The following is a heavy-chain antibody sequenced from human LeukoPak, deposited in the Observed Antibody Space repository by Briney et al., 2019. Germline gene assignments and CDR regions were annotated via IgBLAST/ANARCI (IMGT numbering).Heavy chain of an antibody. V-gene: IGHV3-23*01. D-gene: IGHD6-13*01. CDR1: GFTVSSNY. Sequence: PGGSLRLSCAASGFTVSSNYMSWVRQAPGKGLEWVSAISGSGGSTYYADSVKGRFTISRDNSKNTLYLQMNSLRAEDTAVYYCAKGMSRRGAAADYWGQGTLVTVSS. CDR3: AKGMSRRGAAADY. J-gene: IGHJ4*02. CDR2: ISGSGGST.